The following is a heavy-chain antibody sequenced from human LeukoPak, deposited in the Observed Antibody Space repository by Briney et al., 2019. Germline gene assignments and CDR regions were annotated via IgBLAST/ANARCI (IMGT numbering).Heavy chain of an antibody. CDR3: ARGPLLRYFDC. CDR2: INHSGST. CDR1: GGSFSGYY. V-gene: IGHV4-34*01. Sequence: SETLSLTCAVYGGSFSGYYWSWNRQPPGKGLEWIGEINHSGSTNYNPSLKSRVTISVDTSKNQFSLKLSSVTAADTAVYYCARGPLLRYFDCWGQGTLVTVSS. J-gene: IGHJ4*02. D-gene: IGHD3-9*01.